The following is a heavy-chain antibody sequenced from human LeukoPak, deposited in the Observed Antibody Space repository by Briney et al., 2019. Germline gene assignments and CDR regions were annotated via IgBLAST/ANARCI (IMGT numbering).Heavy chain of an antibody. Sequence: GGSLRLSCAASGIMFSSLSMSWVRQAPGKGLEWVAQISPDGSQKHYVDSVRGRFTVSRDNAKNSLSLQMNSLRVDDTAVYSCAGGGIYHCSGGYCYHMDVWGQGTTVTVSS. CDR1: GIMFSSLS. V-gene: IGHV3-7*03. CDR2: ISPDGSQK. J-gene: IGHJ6*02. CDR3: AGGGIYHCSGGYCYHMDV. D-gene: IGHD2-15*01.